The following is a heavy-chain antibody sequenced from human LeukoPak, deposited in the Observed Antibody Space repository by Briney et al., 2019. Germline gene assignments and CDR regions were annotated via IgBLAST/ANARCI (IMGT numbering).Heavy chain of an antibody. J-gene: IGHJ4*02. V-gene: IGHV1-18*01. CDR2: ISAYNGNT. CDR3: GRTXSGXXXXNY. D-gene: IGHD1-26*01. Sequence: AXGXTFTSYGISWVRQAPGQGLEWMGWISAYNGNTNYAQKLQGRVTMTTDTSTSTAYMELRRLRSDDTAVYYCGRTXSGXXXXNYWGQXTLVTVSS. CDR1: GXTFTSYG.